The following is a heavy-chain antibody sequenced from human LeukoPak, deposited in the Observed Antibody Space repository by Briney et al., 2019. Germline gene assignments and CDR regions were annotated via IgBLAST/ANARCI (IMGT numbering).Heavy chain of an antibody. CDR2: IYYTGST. J-gene: IGHJ4*02. CDR1: GGSISSYY. Sequence: SETLSLTCTVSGGSISSYYWSWIRQPPGKGLEWIGYIYYTGSTNYSPSLKSRVTISVDTSKDQFSLKLSSVTAEDTAVYYCARHGRSGYSIDWPALDYWGQGSLVTVSS. CDR3: ARHGRSGYSIDWPALDY. V-gene: IGHV4-59*08. D-gene: IGHD5-18*01.